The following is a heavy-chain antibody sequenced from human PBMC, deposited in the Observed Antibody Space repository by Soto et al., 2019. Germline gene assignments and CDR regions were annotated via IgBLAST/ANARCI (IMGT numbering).Heavy chain of an antibody. CDR2: IKQDGSEN. Sequence: PGGSLRLSCAASGFTFSSYWMSWVRQAPGKGLEWVANIKQDGSENYYVDSVKGRFTISRDNAKNSLYLQMNSLRAEDTAVYYCARFYYDSSGYLPSPYYYYYGMDVWGQGTTVTVSS. V-gene: IGHV3-7*04. CDR3: ARFYYDSSGYLPSPYYYYYGMDV. CDR1: GFTFSSYW. J-gene: IGHJ6*02. D-gene: IGHD3-22*01.